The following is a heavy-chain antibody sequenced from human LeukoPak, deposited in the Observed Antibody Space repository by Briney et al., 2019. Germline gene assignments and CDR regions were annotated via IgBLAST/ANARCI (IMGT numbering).Heavy chain of an antibody. D-gene: IGHD1-7*01. Sequence: SVKVSCKASGGTFSSYAIRWVRQAPGQELEWMGRIIPILGIANYAQKFQGRVTITADKSTSTAYMELSSLRSEDTAVYYCASSGITGTTPPDYWGQGTLVTVSS. CDR1: GGTFSSYA. V-gene: IGHV1-69*04. J-gene: IGHJ4*02. CDR2: IIPILGIA. CDR3: ASSGITGTTPPDY.